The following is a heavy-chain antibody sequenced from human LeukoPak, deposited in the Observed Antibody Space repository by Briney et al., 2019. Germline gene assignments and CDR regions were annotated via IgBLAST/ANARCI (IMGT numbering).Heavy chain of an antibody. J-gene: IGHJ6*02. V-gene: IGHV3-33*01. Sequence: GGSLRLSCAASGFTFSDYGMHWVRQAPGEGLEWVAVIWHDGSEKYYADSVKGRFTISRDNAKNSLYLQMNSLRAEDTAVYYCAREASLEAAGGLRYYYHGMDVWGQGTTVTVSS. CDR2: IWHDGSEK. CDR3: AREASLEAAGGLRYYYHGMDV. CDR1: GFTFSDYG. D-gene: IGHD6-13*01.